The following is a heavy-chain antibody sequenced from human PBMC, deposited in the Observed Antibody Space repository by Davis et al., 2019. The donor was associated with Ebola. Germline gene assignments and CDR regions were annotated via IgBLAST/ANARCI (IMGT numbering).Heavy chain of an antibody. CDR3: AREIIAARFSHWFDP. D-gene: IGHD6-6*01. Sequence: PGGSLRLSCAASGFTFSSYAMSWVRQAPGKGLEWVAVISYDGSNKYYADSVKGRFTISRDNSKNTLYLQMNSLRAEDTAVYYCAREIIAARFSHWFDPWGQGTLVTVSS. CDR2: ISYDGSNK. J-gene: IGHJ5*02. CDR1: GFTFSSYA. V-gene: IGHV3-30-3*01.